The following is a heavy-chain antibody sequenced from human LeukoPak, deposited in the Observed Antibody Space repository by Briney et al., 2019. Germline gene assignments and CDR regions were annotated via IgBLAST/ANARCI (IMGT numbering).Heavy chain of an antibody. V-gene: IGHV1-8*03. CDR3: ARGYRYPGHYYMDV. CDR1: GYTLTSYD. Sequence: GASVKVSCKASGYTLTSYDINWVRQATGQGLEWMGWMNPNSGNTGYAQKFQGRVTITRNTSISTAYMELSSLRSEDTAVYYCARGYRYPGHYYMDVWGKGTTVTVSS. J-gene: IGHJ6*03. D-gene: IGHD3-16*02. CDR2: MNPNSGNT.